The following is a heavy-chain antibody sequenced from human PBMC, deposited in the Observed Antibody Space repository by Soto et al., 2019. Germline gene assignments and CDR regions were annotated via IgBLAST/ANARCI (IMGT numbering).Heavy chain of an antibody. Sequence: RASVKVSCKASGYTFSDYYIHWVRQAPGQGLEWMGWINPNSGGTNSAEQFQDRVTMTRDTSISTAHMELRRLRSDDTAVYYCARERYCTTTGCSGFDAWGQGTLVTVSS. V-gene: IGHV1-2*02. CDR3: ARERYCTTTGCSGFDA. CDR1: GYTFSDYY. J-gene: IGHJ4*02. CDR2: INPNSGGT. D-gene: IGHD2-2*01.